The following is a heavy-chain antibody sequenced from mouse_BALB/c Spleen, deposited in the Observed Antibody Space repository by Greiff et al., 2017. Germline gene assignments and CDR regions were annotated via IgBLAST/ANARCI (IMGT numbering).Heavy chain of an antibody. CDR2: ISSGGSYT. CDR1: GFTFSSYG. Sequence: EVHLVESGGDLVKPGGSLKLSCAASGFTFSSYGMSWVRQTPDKRLEWVATISSGGSYTYYPDSVKGRFTISRDNAKNTLYLQMSSLKSEDTAMYYCARHEELYDYDGYYFDYWGQGTTLTVSS. J-gene: IGHJ2*01. D-gene: IGHD2-4*01. V-gene: IGHV5-6*01. CDR3: ARHEELYDYDGYYFDY.